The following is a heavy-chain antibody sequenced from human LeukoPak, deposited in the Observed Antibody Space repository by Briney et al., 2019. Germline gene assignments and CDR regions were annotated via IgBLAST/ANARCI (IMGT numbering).Heavy chain of an antibody. CDR3: AFDTYYYDSSGYR. V-gene: IGHV4-39*01. J-gene: IGHJ4*02. CDR1: GGSISSSSYY. CDR2: IYYSGST. D-gene: IGHD3-22*01. Sequence: PSETLSLTCTVSGGSISSSSYYWGWIRQPPGKGLEWIGSIYYSGSTYYNPSLKSRVTISVDTSKNQFSLKLSSVTAADTAVYYCAFDTYYYDSSGYRWGQGTLVTVSS.